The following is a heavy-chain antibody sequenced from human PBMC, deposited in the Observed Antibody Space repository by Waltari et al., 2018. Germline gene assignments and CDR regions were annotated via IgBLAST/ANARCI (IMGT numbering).Heavy chain of an antibody. CDR1: GFTFSSYA. J-gene: IGHJ5*02. CDR2: ISGSGGST. D-gene: IGHD3-3*01. Sequence: EVQLLESGGGLVQPGGSLRLSCAASGFTFSSYAMSWVRQAPGKGLEWVSAISGSGGSTYYADSVKGRFTIARDNSKNTLYLQMNSLRAEDTAVYYCAKVIEVWSAKSWFDPWGQGTLVTVSS. CDR3: AKVIEVWSAKSWFDP. V-gene: IGHV3-23*01.